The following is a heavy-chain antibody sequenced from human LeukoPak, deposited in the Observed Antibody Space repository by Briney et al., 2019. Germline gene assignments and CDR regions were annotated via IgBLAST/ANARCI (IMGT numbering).Heavy chain of an antibody. CDR2: INPNSGGT. V-gene: IGHV1-2*02. Sequence: ASVKVSCKASGYTFIGYYMHWVRQAPGQGLEWMGWINPNSGGTNYAQMFQGRVTMTRDTSISTAYMELSRLRSDDTAVYYCAYYYDSSLDYWGQGTLVTVSS. D-gene: IGHD3-22*01. CDR3: AYYYDSSLDY. CDR1: GYTFIGYY. J-gene: IGHJ4*02.